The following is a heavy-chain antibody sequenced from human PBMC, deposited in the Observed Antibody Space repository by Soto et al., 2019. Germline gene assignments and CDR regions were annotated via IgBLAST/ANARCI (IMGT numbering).Heavy chain of an antibody. V-gene: IGHV4-31*03. CDR3: ARHNYDSSGTAVDV. Sequence: QVQLQESGPGLVKPSLTLSLSCTVSGGSISSGNYYWSWIRQHPGKGLEWIGYIYYSGSTYYNPSLQSRVTISVDTSKNQFSLKLSSVTAADTAVYYCARHNYDSSGTAVDVWGQGTTVTVSS. CDR1: GGSISSGNYY. CDR2: IYYSGST. J-gene: IGHJ6*02. D-gene: IGHD3-22*01.